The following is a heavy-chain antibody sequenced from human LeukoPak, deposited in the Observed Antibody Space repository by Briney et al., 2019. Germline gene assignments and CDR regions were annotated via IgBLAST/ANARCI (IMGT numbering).Heavy chain of an antibody. Sequence: SETLSLTCTVSRGSVSSSTYNWSWVRQPPGKGLEWIASIYYTGSTYYNPSLKSRVTISLDMSENEFFLTMTSVTAADTAVYFCTAEKNGSPHYWGQGTQVTVSS. J-gene: IGHJ4*02. CDR1: RGSVSSSTYN. V-gene: IGHV4-39*07. CDR3: TAEKNGSPHY. CDR2: IYYTGST. D-gene: IGHD2-8*01.